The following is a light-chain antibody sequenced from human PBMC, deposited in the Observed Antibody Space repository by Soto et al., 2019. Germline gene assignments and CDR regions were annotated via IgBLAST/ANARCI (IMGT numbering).Light chain of an antibody. J-gene: IGKJ2*01. CDR2: GAS. CDR1: QTISSW. CDR3: QQYSTSPHT. Sequence: DIQMTQSPSTLSGSVGDRVTITCRASQTISSWLAWYQQKPGKAPKLLIYGASSRATGISDRFSGSGSGTDFTLTISRLEPEDFAVYYCQQYSTSPHTFGQGTKLEIK. V-gene: IGKV1-5*01.